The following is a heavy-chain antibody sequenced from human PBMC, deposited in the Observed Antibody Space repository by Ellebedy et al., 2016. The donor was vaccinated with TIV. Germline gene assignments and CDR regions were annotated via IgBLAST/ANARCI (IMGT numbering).Heavy chain of an antibody. CDR1: GGSFSGYY. D-gene: IGHD3-10*01. CDR3: ARRAYGSGPYYFDY. V-gene: IGHV4-34*01. Sequence: MPSETLSLTCAVYGGSFSGYYWSWIRQPLGKGLEWIGEINHSGSTNYNPSLKSRVTVSVNTSKNQFSLKLSSVTAADTAVYYCARRAYGSGPYYFDYWGQGTLVTVSS. CDR2: INHSGST. J-gene: IGHJ4*02.